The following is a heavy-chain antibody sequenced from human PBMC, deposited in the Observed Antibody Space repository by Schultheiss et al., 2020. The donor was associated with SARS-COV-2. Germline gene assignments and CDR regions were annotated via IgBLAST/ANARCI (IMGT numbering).Heavy chain of an antibody. V-gene: IGHV1-18*01. D-gene: IGHD3-22*01. Sequence: ASVKVSCKASGYTFTSYGISWVRQAPGQGLEWMGWISAYNGNTNYAQKLQGRVTMTTDTSTSTAYMELRSLRSEDTAVYYCARVREPMIVVGPFDYWGQGTLVTVSS. J-gene: IGHJ4*02. CDR3: ARVREPMIVVGPFDY. CDR1: GYTFTSYG. CDR2: ISAYNGNT.